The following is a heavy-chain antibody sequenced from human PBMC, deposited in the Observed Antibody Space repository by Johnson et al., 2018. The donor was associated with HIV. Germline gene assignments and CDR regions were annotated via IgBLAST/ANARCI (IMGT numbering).Heavy chain of an antibody. D-gene: IGHD6-13*01. J-gene: IGHJ3*02. Sequence: MLLVESGGGVVQPGGSLRLSCAASGFTFSSYWMSWVRQAPGKGLEWVANIKQDGSEKYYVDSVKGRFTISRDNAKNSLYLQMNSLRVEDTAVYYCAKVGTGYTRSSVGGFDIWGQGTMVTVSS. CDR1: GFTFSSYW. V-gene: IGHV3-7*01. CDR2: IKQDGSEK. CDR3: AKVGTGYTRSSVGGFDI.